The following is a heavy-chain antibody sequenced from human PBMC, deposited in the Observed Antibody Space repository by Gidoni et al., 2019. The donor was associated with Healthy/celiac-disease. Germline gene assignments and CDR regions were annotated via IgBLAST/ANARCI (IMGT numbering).Heavy chain of an antibody. J-gene: IGHJ5*02. CDR3: AREAILWFVDVAWFDP. CDR2: IYYSGST. V-gene: IGHV4-30-4*01. Sequence: QVQLQESGPGLVKPSQTMSLTCTVSGGSISSGDYYWSWIRQPPGKGLEWIGYIYYSGSTYYNPSLKSRVTISVDTSKNQFSLKLSSVTAADTAVYYCAREAILWFVDVAWFDPWGQGTLVTVSS. D-gene: IGHD3-10*01. CDR1: GGSISSGDYY.